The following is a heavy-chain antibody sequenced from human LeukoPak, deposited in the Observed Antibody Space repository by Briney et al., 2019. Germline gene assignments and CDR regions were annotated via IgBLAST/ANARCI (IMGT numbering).Heavy chain of an antibody. CDR3: ARAPSSYESGNGYPNLGWLDP. V-gene: IGHV4-38-2*02. Sequence: SETLSLTCKVSGYPIGLDYYWVWIRQAPGRGLQWIGGFHRGRIQYNSALKSRVTISIDSSKNQFSLRMWPVTAADTAFYFCARAPSSYESGNGYPNLGWLDPWGQGAPVTVSS. CDR1: GYPIGLDYY. D-gene: IGHD5-24*01. CDR2: FHRGRI. J-gene: IGHJ5*02.